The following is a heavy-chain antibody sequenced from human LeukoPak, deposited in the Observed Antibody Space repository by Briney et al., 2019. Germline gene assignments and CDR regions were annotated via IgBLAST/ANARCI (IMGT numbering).Heavy chain of an antibody. Sequence: ASVKVSCKASGYTFTGYYMHWVRQAPGQGLEWMGWISAYNGNTNYAQKLQGRVTMTTDTSTSTAYMELRSLRSDDTAVYYCARDGSSWYKNWFDPWGQGTLVTVSS. CDR3: ARDGSSWYKNWFDP. V-gene: IGHV1-18*04. J-gene: IGHJ5*02. CDR2: ISAYNGNT. CDR1: GYTFTGYY. D-gene: IGHD6-13*01.